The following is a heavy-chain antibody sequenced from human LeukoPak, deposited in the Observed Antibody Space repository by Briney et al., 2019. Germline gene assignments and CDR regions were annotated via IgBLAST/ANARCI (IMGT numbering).Heavy chain of an antibody. D-gene: IGHD2-2*01. Sequence: PSETLSLTCAVYGGSFRGYYWSWIRQPPGKGLEWIGEINHSGSTNYNPSLKSRVTISLDTSMKKFSLKLNSVTAADTAVYYCASTERCSTTCPLDYWGQGTLVTVSP. V-gene: IGHV4-34*01. CDR3: ASTERCSTTCPLDY. CDR2: INHSGST. J-gene: IGHJ4*02. CDR1: GGSFRGYY.